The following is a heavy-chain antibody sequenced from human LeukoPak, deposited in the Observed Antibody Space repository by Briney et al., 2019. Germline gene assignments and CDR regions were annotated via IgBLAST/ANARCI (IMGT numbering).Heavy chain of an antibody. CDR1: GGSISSYY. D-gene: IGHD3-22*01. CDR2: IYYSGST. V-gene: IGHV4-59*01. J-gene: IGHJ5*02. CDR3: ARYYYDSSGGNRFDP. Sequence: SETLSLTCTVSGGSISSYYWSWIRQPPGKGLEWIGYIYYSGSTNYNPSLKSRVTISVDTSKNQFSLKLSSVTAADTAVYYCARYYYDSSGGNRFDPWGQGTLVTVSS.